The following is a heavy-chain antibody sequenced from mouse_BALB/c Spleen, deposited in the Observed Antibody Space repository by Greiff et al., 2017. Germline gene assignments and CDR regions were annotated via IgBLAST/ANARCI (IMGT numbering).Heavy chain of an antibody. Sequence: EVHLVESGGGLVKPGGSLKLSCAASGFTFSSYAMSWVRQTPEKRLEWVATISSGGSYTYYPDSVKGRFTISRDNAKNTLYLQMSSLRSEDTAMYYCARPTMIYYAMDYWGQGTSVTVSS. CDR3: ARPTMIYYAMDY. CDR1: GFTFSSYA. V-gene: IGHV5-9-3*01. CDR2: ISSGGSYT. D-gene: IGHD2-4*01. J-gene: IGHJ4*01.